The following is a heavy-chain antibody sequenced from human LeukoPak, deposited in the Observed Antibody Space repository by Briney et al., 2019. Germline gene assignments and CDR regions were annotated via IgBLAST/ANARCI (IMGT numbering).Heavy chain of an antibody. Sequence: GGSLRLSCAASGFTLSGYNMQWFRQAPGKRLEWVAFIRNDGSHEYYANSVKGRFTISRDNSENTLYLQMNSLTTDDTAVYYCARRVYNSGWYIDYWGQGTLVTVSS. J-gene: IGHJ4*02. CDR3: ARRVYNSGWYIDY. CDR2: IRNDGSHE. V-gene: IGHV3-30*02. CDR1: GFTLSGYN. D-gene: IGHD6-19*01.